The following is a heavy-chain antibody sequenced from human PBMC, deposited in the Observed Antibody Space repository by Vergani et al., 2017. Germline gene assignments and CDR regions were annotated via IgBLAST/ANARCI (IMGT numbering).Heavy chain of an antibody. V-gene: IGHV1-18*01. D-gene: IGHD3-22*01. J-gene: IGHJ4*02. Sequence: QVQLVQSGAEVKKPGASVKVSCKASGYTFTSYGISWVRQAPGQGLEWMGWISAYNGNTNYAQKLQGRVTMTTDTSKSTAYMELRSLGSDDTAVYYCARAADYYDMGQVLYWGQGTLVTVSS. CDR3: ARAADYYDMGQVLY. CDR1: GYTFTSYG. CDR2: ISAYNGNT.